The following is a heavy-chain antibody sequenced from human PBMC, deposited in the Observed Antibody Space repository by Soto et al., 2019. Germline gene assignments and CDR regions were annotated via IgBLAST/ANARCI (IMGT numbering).Heavy chain of an antibody. D-gene: IGHD6-19*01. CDR1: GFTFSSFP. CDR2: ISYDEDNK. Sequence: QVQLMESGGGVVQPGRSLRLSCAASGFTFSSFPMHWVRQAPGKGLEWVAVISYDEDNKYYYGDSVKGRFTISRDNSKNTLYLQMNSLRPEDTAIYYCARTPSVAGTPYFDYWGQGTLVTVSS. J-gene: IGHJ4*02. V-gene: IGHV3-30-3*01. CDR3: ARTPSVAGTPYFDY.